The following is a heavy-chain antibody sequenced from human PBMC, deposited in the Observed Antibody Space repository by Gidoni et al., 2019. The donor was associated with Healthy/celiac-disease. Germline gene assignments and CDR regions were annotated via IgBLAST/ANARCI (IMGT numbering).Heavy chain of an antibody. Sequence: QVQLQQWGAGLLKPSETLSLTCAVYGGSFSGYYWSWIRQPPGKGLEWIGELNHSGSTNYNPSLKSRVTISVDTSKNQFSLKLSSVTAADTAVYYCARGNIAAAGTSFLDYWGQGTLVTVSS. CDR1: GGSFSGYY. D-gene: IGHD6-13*01. J-gene: IGHJ4*02. CDR3: ARGNIAAAGTSFLDY. CDR2: LNHSGST. V-gene: IGHV4-34*01.